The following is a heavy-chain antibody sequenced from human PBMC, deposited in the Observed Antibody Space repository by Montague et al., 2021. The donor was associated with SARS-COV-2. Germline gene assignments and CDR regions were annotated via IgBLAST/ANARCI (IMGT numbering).Heavy chain of an antibody. CDR1: GDSFSTYNW. V-gene: IGHV4-4*02. J-gene: IGHJ4*02. D-gene: IGHD1-26*01. CDR3: ARKGSGRSDLAY. Sequence: SETLSLTCVVSGDSFSTYNWWTWVRLPPGKVLEYVEKIYHTGSTKYKPSTKRGVSMSVDKYWNLFSLRLTSVTAADTAFYYCARKGSGRSDLAYWGQGTLVTVSA. CDR2: IYHTGST.